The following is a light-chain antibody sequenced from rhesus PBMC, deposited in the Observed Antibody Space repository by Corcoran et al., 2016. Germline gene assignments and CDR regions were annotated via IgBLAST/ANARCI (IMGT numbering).Light chain of an antibody. CDR2: EGS. J-gene: IGKJ1*01. Sequence: DIVMTQTPLSLPVTLGEPASISCRSSQSLLDSEDGNTYLEWYLQKAGQSPQLLIYEGSNRASGVPDRLSGSGSDTDFTLRISRVEAEDVGVYYWMHALEFPPTFGHGTKVEIK. V-gene: IGKV2-104*01. CDR1: QSLLDSEDGNTY. CDR3: MHALEFPPT.